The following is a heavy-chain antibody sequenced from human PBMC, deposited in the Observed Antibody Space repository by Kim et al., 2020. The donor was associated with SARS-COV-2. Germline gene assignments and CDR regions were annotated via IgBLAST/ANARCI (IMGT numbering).Heavy chain of an antibody. D-gene: IGHD3-22*01. CDR2: ISSSSSYI. Sequence: GGSLRLSCAASGFTFSSYSMNWVRPAPGKGLEWVSSISSSSSYIYYVDSVKGRFTISRDNAKNSLYLQMNSLRAEDTAVYYCARDKGRYYYDSSGYYPRGMDVWGQGTTVTVSS. CDR3: ARDKGRYYYDSSGYYPRGMDV. J-gene: IGHJ6*02. V-gene: IGHV3-21*01. CDR1: GFTFSSYS.